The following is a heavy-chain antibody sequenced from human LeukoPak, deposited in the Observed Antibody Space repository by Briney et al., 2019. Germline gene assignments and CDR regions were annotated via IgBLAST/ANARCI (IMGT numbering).Heavy chain of an antibody. V-gene: IGHV4-34*01. CDR1: GGSFSGYY. CDR2: FNHSGST. CDR3: AGGFLLTIAVAGIWFDP. D-gene: IGHD6-19*01. J-gene: IGHJ5*02. Sequence: PSETLSLTCAVYGGSFSGYYWSWIRQPPGHGLGGLGEFNHSGSTNYNPSLKSRVNISVDTSKNQFALKLSSVTAADTAVYYCAGGFLLTIAVAGIWFDPWGQGTLVTVSS.